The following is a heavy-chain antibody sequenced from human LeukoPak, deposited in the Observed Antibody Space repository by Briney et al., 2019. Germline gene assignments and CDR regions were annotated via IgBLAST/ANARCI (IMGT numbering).Heavy chain of an antibody. CDR3: ARVGPRYGDSYYFDY. D-gene: IGHD4-17*01. V-gene: IGHV4-30-2*01. J-gene: IGHJ4*02. Sequence: SQTLSLTCAVSGGSISRGGYSWTWIRQPPGKGLEGIGYIYHSGSTYYNPSLKSRDTISVDRSKNQFSLKLSSVTAADTAVYYCARVGPRYGDSYYFDYWGQGTLVTVSS. CDR1: GGSISRGGYS. CDR2: IYHSGST.